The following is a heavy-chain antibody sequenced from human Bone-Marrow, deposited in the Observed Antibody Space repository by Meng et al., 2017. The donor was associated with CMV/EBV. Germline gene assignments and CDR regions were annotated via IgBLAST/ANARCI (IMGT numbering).Heavy chain of an antibody. J-gene: IGHJ4*02. V-gene: IGHV3-30-3*01. D-gene: IGHD1-7*01. Sequence: GESLKISCAASGFPFSTYDMHWVRQAPGKGLEWVAVILYDGSIEFYADSVKGRFTISRDNSRTTLYLQMNRLRPEDTAVYYCARDGGNWNYVLGNYYFDYWGQGTLVTVSS. CDR1: GFPFSTYD. CDR2: ILYDGSIE. CDR3: ARDGGNWNYVLGNYYFDY.